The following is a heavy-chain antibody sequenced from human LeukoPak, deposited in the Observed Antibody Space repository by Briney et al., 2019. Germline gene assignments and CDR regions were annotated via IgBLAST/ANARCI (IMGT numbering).Heavy chain of an antibody. V-gene: IGHV1-2*02. D-gene: IGHD4-11*01. CDR2: INPNSGGT. CDR3: ATQYTTYSTFDL. J-gene: IGHJ3*01. CDR1: GYTFIGYY. Sequence: ASVKVSCKASGYTFIGYYMHWVRHAPEQGLEWVGWINPNSGGTNYAQKFQGRVTMTRDTSISTAYMELSRLRSDDTAVYYCATQYTTYSTFDLWGQGTMVTVSS.